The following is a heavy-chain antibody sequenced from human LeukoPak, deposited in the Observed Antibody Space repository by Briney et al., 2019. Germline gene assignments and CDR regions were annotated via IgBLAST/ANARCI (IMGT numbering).Heavy chain of an antibody. CDR2: IIYRGRT. J-gene: IGHJ4*02. Sequence: SETLPLTCTVSGGSISSYYWIWIRQPPGKGLEWIGYIIYRGRTNYNPSLKSRVTISVDTSKNQFSLKLSSVTAADTAVYYCARVLGCSTTSCYAAYIDSWGQGTLVTVSS. V-gene: IGHV4-59*01. CDR1: GGSISSYY. CDR3: ARVLGCSTTSCYAAYIDS. D-gene: IGHD2-2*01.